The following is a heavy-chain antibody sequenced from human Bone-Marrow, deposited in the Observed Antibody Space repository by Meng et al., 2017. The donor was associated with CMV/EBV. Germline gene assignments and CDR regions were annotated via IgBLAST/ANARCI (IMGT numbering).Heavy chain of an antibody. CDR2: IIPIFGTA. Sequence: ISWVRQAPGQGLEWMGGIIPIFGTATYAQKFQGRVTITTDESTSTAYMELSSLRSEDTAVYYCARAGGYCSSTSCFKYYYYYGMDVWGQGTTVTVSS. D-gene: IGHD2-2*01. CDR3: ARAGGYCSSTSCFKYYYYYGMDV. V-gene: IGHV1-69*05. J-gene: IGHJ6*02.